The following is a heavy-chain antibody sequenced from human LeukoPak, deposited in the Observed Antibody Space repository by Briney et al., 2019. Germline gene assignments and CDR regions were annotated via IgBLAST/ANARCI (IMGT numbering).Heavy chain of an antibody. V-gene: IGHV4-59*01. CDR2: IYYSGST. D-gene: IGHD2-15*01. CDR1: GGSISSDC. CDR3: ARDRGYCSGGSCYRWFDP. J-gene: IGHJ5*02. Sequence: SETLSLTCTVSGGSISSDCWSWIRQPPGKGLEWIGYIYYSGSTNYNPSLKSRVTISVDTSKNQFSLKLSSVTAADTAVYYCARDRGYCSGGSCYRWFDPWGQGTLVAVSS.